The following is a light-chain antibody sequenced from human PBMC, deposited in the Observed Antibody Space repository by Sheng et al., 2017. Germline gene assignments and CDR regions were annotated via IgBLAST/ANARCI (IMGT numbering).Light chain of an antibody. Sequence: EVVMTQSPASLSVSPGERATLSCRASQSVTNRVAWHQQKPGQAPRLLIYSASTRATGVPARFSGRGSGTEFTLTISSLEPEDFAVYSCQQRAGWPITFGQGTRLEIK. CDR2: SAS. CDR3: QQRAGWPIT. J-gene: IGKJ5*01. CDR1: QSVTNR. V-gene: IGKV3-15*01.